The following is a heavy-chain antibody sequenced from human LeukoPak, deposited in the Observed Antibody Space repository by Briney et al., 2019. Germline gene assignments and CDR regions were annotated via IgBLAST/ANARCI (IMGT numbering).Heavy chain of an antibody. CDR1: GGSISSHY. CDR3: AREKSPYYDFWSGYYRGWFDP. J-gene: IGHJ5*02. V-gene: IGHV4-59*11. D-gene: IGHD3-3*01. Sequence: SETLSLTCTVSGGSISSHYWSWIRQPPGKGLEWIGYIYYSGSTNYNPSLKSRVTISVDTSKNQSSLKLSSVTAADTAVYYCAREKSPYYDFWSGYYRGWFDPWGQGTLVTVSS. CDR2: IYYSGST.